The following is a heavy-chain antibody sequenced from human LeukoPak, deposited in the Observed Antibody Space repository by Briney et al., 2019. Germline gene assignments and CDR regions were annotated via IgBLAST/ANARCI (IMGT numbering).Heavy chain of an antibody. J-gene: IGHJ5*02. CDR1: GFNFRKHW. Sequence: HPGGSLRLSCAATGFNFRKHWMSWVRQSIGKGLECVAKIQEDGNEMHYVDSVKGRFTISRDNAKNLLFLQMNNMRVEDTGVYYCARDVDRRDDPWGQGILVTVSS. V-gene: IGHV3-7*01. D-gene: IGHD3-9*01. CDR2: IQEDGNEM. CDR3: ARDVDRRDDP.